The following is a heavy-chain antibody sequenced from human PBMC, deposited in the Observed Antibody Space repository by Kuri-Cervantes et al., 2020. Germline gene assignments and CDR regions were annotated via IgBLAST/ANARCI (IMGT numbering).Heavy chain of an antibody. V-gene: IGHV1-18*01. CDR2: ISAYNGNT. J-gene: IGHJ4*02. CDR3: ARDQAGMITFGGVIVIPYDY. D-gene: IGHD3-16*02. CDR1: GYIFTDYG. Sequence: ASVKVSCKASGYIFTDYGITWARQAPGQGLEWVGWISAYNGNTNYAQRLQGRVTMTTDTSTSTAYMELRSLRSDDTAVYYCARDQAGMITFGGVIVIPYDYWGQGTLVTVSS.